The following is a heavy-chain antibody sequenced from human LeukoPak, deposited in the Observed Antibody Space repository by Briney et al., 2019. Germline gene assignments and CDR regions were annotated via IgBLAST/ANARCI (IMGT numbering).Heavy chain of an antibody. V-gene: IGHV3-21*01. CDR3: ASPPMVRGV. J-gene: IGHJ4*02. CDR2: ISSSSSYI. Sequence: GGSLRLSCAVSGFTFSNYWMSWVRRAPGKGLEWVSSISSSSSYIYYADSVKGRFTISRDNAKNSLYLQMNSLRAEDTAVYYCASPPMVRGVGGQGTLVTVSS. D-gene: IGHD3-10*01. CDR1: GFTFSNYW.